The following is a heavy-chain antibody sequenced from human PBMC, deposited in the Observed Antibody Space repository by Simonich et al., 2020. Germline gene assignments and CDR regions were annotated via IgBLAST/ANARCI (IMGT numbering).Heavy chain of an antibody. J-gene: IGHJ3*02. CDR2: VNPNSGGT. V-gene: IGHV1-2*02. D-gene: IGHD7-27*01. Sequence: QVQLVQSGAEVKKPGASVKVSCKASGYTFTGYYMHWVRQAPGQGLEWMGRVNPNSGGTNYAQKFQGRGTRTRDTAISTAYMELSRLRSDDTAVYYCARGRLTGDKGAFDIWGQGTMVTVSS. CDR1: GYTFTGYY. CDR3: ARGRLTGDKGAFDI.